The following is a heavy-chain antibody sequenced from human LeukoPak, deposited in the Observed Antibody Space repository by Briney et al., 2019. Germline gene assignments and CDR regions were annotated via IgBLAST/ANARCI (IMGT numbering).Heavy chain of an antibody. V-gene: IGHV3-30*02. J-gene: IGHJ3*02. D-gene: IGHD4-23*01. CDR1: GFSFSNYG. CDR3: AKDRGWELLLWDAFDI. CDR2: IRYDGSNT. Sequence: GGSLRLSCTASGFSFSNYGMHWVRQAPGKGLEWVAFIRYDGSNTFYADSVKGRFTISRDNSKNTLYLQTNSLRAEDTAVYYCAKDRGWELLLWDAFDIWGQGTMVTVSS.